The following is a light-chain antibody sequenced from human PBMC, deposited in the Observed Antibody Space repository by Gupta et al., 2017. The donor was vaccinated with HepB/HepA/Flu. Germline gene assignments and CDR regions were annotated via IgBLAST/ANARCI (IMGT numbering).Light chain of an antibody. CDR1: NLGSKH. Sequence: SHVLTQPPSGSVAPGEPASVTCGGNNLGSKHVHWYQQTPGQAPVLVVYDDSDRPSGIPDRFSGSNSGNTATLAISRVEGGDEADYYCQVWDSSSDHRVFGGGTRLTVL. CDR2: DDS. V-gene: IGLV3-21*02. CDR3: QVWDSSSDHRV. J-gene: IGLJ2*01.